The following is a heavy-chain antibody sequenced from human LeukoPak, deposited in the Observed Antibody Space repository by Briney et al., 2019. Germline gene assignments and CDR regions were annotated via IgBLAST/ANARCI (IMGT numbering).Heavy chain of an antibody. V-gene: IGHV3-23*01. D-gene: IGHD5-18*01. Sequence: PGGSLTLSCAASGFTFSSYALSWVRQAPGKGLEWVSAINCSGSSTYYAASVNGRFTFSRDNSKNTLYLQMNRLRAENTAVYYCAKVGGYSYAIRWGQGTLVTVSS. CDR2: INCSGSST. CDR1: GFTFSSYA. J-gene: IGHJ4*02. CDR3: AKVGGYSYAIR.